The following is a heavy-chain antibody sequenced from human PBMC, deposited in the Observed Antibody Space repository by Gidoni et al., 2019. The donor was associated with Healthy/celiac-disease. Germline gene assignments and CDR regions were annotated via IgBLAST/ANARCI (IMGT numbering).Heavy chain of an antibody. CDR3: ARDGIPPSGEMGY. CDR1: GFTFCSYG. J-gene: IGHJ4*02. Sequence: QVQLVESGGGVVQPGRSLRLSCAASGFTFCSYGMHWVRQAPGKGLEWVAVIWYDGSNKYYADSVKGRFTISRDNSKNTLYLQMNSLRAEDTAVYYCARDGIPPSGEMGYWGQGTLVTVSS. CDR2: IWYDGSNK. V-gene: IGHV3-33*01. D-gene: IGHD2-15*01.